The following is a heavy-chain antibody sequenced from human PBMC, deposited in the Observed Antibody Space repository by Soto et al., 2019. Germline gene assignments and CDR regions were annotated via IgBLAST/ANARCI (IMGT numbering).Heavy chain of an antibody. J-gene: IGHJ3*02. CDR3: AKGGPTRSSWSGSAFDI. CDR2: ISGSGGST. CDR1: GFTFSSYA. D-gene: IGHD6-13*01. Sequence: LRLSCAASGFTFSSYAMSWVRQAPGKGLEWVSAISGSGGSTYYADSVKGRFTISRDNSKNTLYLQMNSLRAEDTAVYYCAKGGPTRSSWSGSAFDIWGQGTMVTVSS. V-gene: IGHV3-23*01.